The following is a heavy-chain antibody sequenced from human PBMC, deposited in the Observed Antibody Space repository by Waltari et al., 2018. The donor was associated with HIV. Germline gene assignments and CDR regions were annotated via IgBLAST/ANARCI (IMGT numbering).Heavy chain of an antibody. Sequence: EVQLVESGGGLIQPGGSMRLSCLGSGFMFCSNYITWVRQAPGKGLEWVSVIYSGGSTDYADSVRGRFSISRDDSKNTLYLQMNSLTVEDTAIYYCVFSYYEYGVDVWGQGATVTVS. V-gene: IGHV3-53*01. CDR1: GFMFCSNY. CDR2: IYSGGST. J-gene: IGHJ6*02. CDR3: VFSYYEYGVDV. D-gene: IGHD3-16*01.